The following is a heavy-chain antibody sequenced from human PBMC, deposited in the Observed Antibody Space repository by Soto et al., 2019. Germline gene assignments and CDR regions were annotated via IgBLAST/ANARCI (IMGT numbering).Heavy chain of an antibody. V-gene: IGHV3-33*01. CDR3: ARDGIGGTVCYGYFDY. D-gene: IGHD2-15*01. CDR1: GLLFSGYG. CDR2: IRFDGTNI. J-gene: IGHJ4*02. Sequence: GGSLRLSCAVPGLLFSGYGMHWVRQAPGKGLEWVAIIRFDGTNIEYADSVRGRFTISRDNSKNMLYLQMNSLRVEDTAVYYCARDGIGGTVCYGYFDYWGQGTLLTVSS.